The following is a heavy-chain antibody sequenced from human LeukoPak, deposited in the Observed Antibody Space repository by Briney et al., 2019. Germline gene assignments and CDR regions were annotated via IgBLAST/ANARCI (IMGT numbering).Heavy chain of an antibody. D-gene: IGHD1-1*01. V-gene: IGHV3-21*01. J-gene: IGHJ4*02. CDR3: ASHGYGGY. Sequence: PGGSLRLSCAASGFTVSSNYMSWVRQAPGKGLEWVSSISSSSSYIYYADSVKGRFTISRDNAKNSLYLQMNSLRAEDTAVYYCASHGYGGYWGQGTLVTVSS. CDR1: GFTVSSNY. CDR2: ISSSSSYI.